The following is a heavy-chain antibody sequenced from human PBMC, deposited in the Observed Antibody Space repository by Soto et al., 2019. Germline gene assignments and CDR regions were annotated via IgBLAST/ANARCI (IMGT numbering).Heavy chain of an antibody. V-gene: IGHV5-51*01. J-gene: IGHJ3*02. CDR3: ARHRGSSRGWALDI. CDR2: IYPGDSDT. Sequence: GESLKISCKGSGYSFTSYWIGWVRQMPGKGLELMGIIYPGDSDTRYSPSCQGQVTIPADKSISTAYLQWSSLKASDIAMYYCARHRGSSRGWALDIWGQGTMVTVSS. D-gene: IGHD2-15*01. CDR1: GYSFTSYW.